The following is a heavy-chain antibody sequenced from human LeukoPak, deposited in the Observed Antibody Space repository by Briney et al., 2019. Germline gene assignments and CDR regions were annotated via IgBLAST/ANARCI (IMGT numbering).Heavy chain of an antibody. CDR1: GFTLSSYS. Sequence: GGSQRLSCAASGFTLSSYSFNWVRQAPGKGLEWVSSITTTSSYIWYAGSVKGRFTISRDNAQNSLYLQMNSLKTEDTAVYYCTTDQPTVYSYGVWPIYYYYMDVWGKGTTVTVSS. V-gene: IGHV3-21*03. CDR3: TTDQPTVYSYGVWPIYYYYMDV. J-gene: IGHJ6*03. CDR2: ITTTSSYI. D-gene: IGHD5-18*01.